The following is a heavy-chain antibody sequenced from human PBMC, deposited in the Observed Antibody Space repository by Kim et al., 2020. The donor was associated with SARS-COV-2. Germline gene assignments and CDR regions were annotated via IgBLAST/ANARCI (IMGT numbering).Heavy chain of an antibody. Sequence: NYNPSLKSRVTISVDTSKNQFSLKLGSVTAADTAVYYCARAGSGIAAADYWGQGTLVTVSS. D-gene: IGHD6-13*01. V-gene: IGHV4-59*01. J-gene: IGHJ4*02. CDR3: ARAGSGIAAADY.